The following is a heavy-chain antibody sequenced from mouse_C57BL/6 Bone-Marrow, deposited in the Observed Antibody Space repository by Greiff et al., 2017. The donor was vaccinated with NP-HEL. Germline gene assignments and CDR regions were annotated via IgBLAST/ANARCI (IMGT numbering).Heavy chain of an antibody. CDR1: GFTFSDYY. V-gene: IGHV5-16*01. J-gene: IGHJ1*03. D-gene: IGHD1-1*01. CDR3: ARDEDYGSSWYFDV. Sequence: KLVESEGGLVQPGSSMKLSCTASGFTFSDYYMAWVRQVPEKGLEWVANINYDGSSTYYLDSLKSRFIISRDNAKNILYLQMSSLKSEDTATYYCARDEDYGSSWYFDVWGTGTTVTVSS. CDR2: INYDGSST.